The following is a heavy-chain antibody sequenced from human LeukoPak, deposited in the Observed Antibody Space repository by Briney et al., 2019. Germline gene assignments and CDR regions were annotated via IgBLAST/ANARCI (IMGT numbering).Heavy chain of an antibody. J-gene: IGHJ3*02. V-gene: IGHV1-3*01. CDR1: GYTFTNYA. Sequence: GAAVKVSCKASGYTFTNYAMHWVRQAPGQRLEWMGWINAGNGNTKYSQKFQGRVTITRDTSASTAYMELSSLRSEDTAVYYCARVYGSGSLRAFDIWGQGTMVTVSS. CDR3: ARVYGSGSLRAFDI. D-gene: IGHD3-10*01. CDR2: INAGNGNT.